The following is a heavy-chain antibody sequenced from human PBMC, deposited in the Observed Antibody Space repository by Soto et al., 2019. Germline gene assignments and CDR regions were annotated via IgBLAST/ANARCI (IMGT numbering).Heavy chain of an antibody. D-gene: IGHD2-15*01. V-gene: IGHV1-69*06. CDR3: ARRSLGYCSGGSCYYNYYYGMDV. CDR1: GGTFSSYA. CDR2: IIPIFGTA. Sequence: QVQLVQSGAEVKKPGSSVKVSCKASGGTFSSYAISWVRQAPGQGLEWMGGIIPIFGTANYAQKFQGRVTITADKSTSTAYRELSSLRSEDTAVYYCARRSLGYCSGGSCYYNYYYGMDVWGQGTTVTVSS. J-gene: IGHJ6*02.